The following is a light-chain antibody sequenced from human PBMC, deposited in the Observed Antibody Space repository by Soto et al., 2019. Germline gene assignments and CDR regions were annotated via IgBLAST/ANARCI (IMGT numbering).Light chain of an antibody. Sequence: DIQMTQSPSSLSAAVGDRVTITCRASQSITTYLNWYQQKPGKAPNLLIYTTSNLESGVPSRFSGSGSGTDFTLTINSLQPEDFATYFCQQSYSRPRTFGQGTKADIK. J-gene: IGKJ1*01. V-gene: IGKV1-39*01. CDR2: TTS. CDR3: QQSYSRPRT. CDR1: QSITTY.